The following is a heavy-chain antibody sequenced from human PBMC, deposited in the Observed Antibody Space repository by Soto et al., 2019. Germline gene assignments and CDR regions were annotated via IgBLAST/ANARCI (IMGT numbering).Heavy chain of an antibody. CDR1: GYTFTSYD. J-gene: IGHJ5*02. CDR2: MNPNSGNT. V-gene: IGHV1-8*01. Sequence: QVQLVQSGAEVKKPGASVKVSCKASGYTFTSYDINWVRQATGQGLEWMGWMNPNSGNTGYAQKFQGRVTITRNTSISTAYMDLSSLRFADTAVYYCARDRQQLVHPNWFDPWGQGTLVTVSS. D-gene: IGHD6-13*01. CDR3: ARDRQQLVHPNWFDP.